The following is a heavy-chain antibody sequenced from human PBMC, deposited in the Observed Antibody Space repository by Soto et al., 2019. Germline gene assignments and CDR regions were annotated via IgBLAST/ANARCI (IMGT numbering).Heavy chain of an antibody. D-gene: IGHD2-2*01. CDR3: ARDLVVVPADIFPGGYYYYGMDV. Sequence: QVQLVESGGGVVQPGRSLRLSCAASGFTFSSYAMHWVRQAPGKGLEWVAVISYDGSNKYYADSVKGRFTISRDNSKNTLYLQMNSLRAEDTAVYYCARDLVVVPADIFPGGYYYYGMDVWGQGTTVTVSS. CDR1: GFTFSSYA. V-gene: IGHV3-30-3*01. J-gene: IGHJ6*02. CDR2: ISYDGSNK.